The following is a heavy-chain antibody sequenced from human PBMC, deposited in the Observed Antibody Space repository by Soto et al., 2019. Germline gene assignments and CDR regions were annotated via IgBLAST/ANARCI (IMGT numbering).Heavy chain of an antibody. CDR1: AGIVSTSSYS. V-gene: IGHV4-39*01. J-gene: IGHJ4*02. CDR3: VSQRPSVLTQDHFAY. D-gene: IGHD2-8*01. Sequence: TRSLTCTVSAGIVSTSSYSWRWLRQAPGKCLEWIGSVYYRVRSYSKSSVKSRVTISVDTSKNQFSLNLNSVTASDTAVYFCVSQRPSVLTQDHFAYWGPGPLVIVS. CDR2: VYYRVRS.